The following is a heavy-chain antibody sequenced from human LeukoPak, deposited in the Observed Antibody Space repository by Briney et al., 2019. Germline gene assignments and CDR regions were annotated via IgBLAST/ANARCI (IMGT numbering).Heavy chain of an antibody. V-gene: IGHV1-69*13. CDR3: VVGATTPDDAFDI. J-gene: IGHJ3*02. Sequence: SVKVSCKASGGTFSSYAISWVRQAPGQGLEWMGGIIPIFGTANYAQKFQGRVTITADESTSTAYMELSSLRSEDTAVYYCVVGATTPDDAFDIWGQGTMVTVSS. CDR1: GGTFSSYA. D-gene: IGHD1-26*01. CDR2: IIPIFGTA.